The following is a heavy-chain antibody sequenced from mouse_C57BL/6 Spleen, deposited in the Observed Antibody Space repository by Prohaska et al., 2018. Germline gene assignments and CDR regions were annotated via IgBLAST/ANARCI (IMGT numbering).Heavy chain of an antibody. D-gene: IGHD1-1*01. J-gene: IGHJ4*01. CDR1: LTIPE. CDR3: ARNYYGSVMDY. CDR2: LWSGGST. Sequence: LTIPEIDWVRQSPGKGLEWLGVLWSGGSTDYNAAFISRLSISKDNSKSQVFFKMNSLQADDTAIYYCARNYYGSVMDYWGQGTSVTVSS. V-gene: IGHV2-2*01.